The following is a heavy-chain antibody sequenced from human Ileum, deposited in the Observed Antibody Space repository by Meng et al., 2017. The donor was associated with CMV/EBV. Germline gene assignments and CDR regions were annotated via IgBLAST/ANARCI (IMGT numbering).Heavy chain of an antibody. CDR2: IYSSGST. D-gene: IGHD3-10*01. V-gene: IGHV3-66*03. CDR3: ASESVRIGDNFSY. J-gene: IGHJ4*02. CDR1: GLTVDSNH. Sequence: FEPAGLTVDSNHMSWVRQAPGKGLQYVSLIYSSGSTYYTGSVKGRFTVSRDNSKNRLYLHMNSLKIDDTAVYYCASESVRIGDNFSYWGQGTLVTVSS.